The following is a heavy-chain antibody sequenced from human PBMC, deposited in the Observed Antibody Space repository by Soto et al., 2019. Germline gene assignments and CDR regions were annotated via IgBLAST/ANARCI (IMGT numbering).Heavy chain of an antibody. CDR2: IYHTGST. CDR3: ARNMAREVTLDY. CDR1: GGSMNSGNW. V-gene: IGHV4-4*02. D-gene: IGHD2-21*02. Sequence: QVQLQESGPGLVKPSETLSLTCAISGGSMNSGNWWSWVRQPPGKGLEWIGEIYHTGSTNYNPSRKRRVTISVDKSKNQFSRKMKSVTAADTAVYYCARNMAREVTLDYWGQGTLVTVSS. J-gene: IGHJ4*02.